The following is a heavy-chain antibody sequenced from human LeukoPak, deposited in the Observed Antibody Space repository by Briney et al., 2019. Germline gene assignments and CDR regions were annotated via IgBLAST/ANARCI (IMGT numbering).Heavy chain of an antibody. Sequence: PGGSLRLSCAASGFTFSSYSMNWVRQAPGKGLEWVSSISSSSSYIYYADSVKGRFTISRDNAKNSLYLQMNSLRAEDTAVYYCARELDYYDSSGYSDYWGQGTLVTASS. V-gene: IGHV3-21*01. D-gene: IGHD3-22*01. CDR1: GFTFSSYS. CDR3: ARELDYYDSSGYSDY. J-gene: IGHJ4*02. CDR2: ISSSSSYI.